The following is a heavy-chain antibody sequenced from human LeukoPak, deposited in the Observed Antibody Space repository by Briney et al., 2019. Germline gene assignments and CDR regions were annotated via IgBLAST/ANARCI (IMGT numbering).Heavy chain of an antibody. Sequence: GGTLRLSCAASGFTFSSYGMSWVRQAPGKGLEWVSAISGSGGSTYYADSVKGRFTISRDNSKNTLYLQMNSLRAEDTAVYYCAKDSSRRIQLWLEYFDYWGQGTLVTVSS. CDR2: ISGSGGST. CDR3: AKDSSRRIQLWLEYFDY. CDR1: GFTFSSYG. V-gene: IGHV3-23*01. D-gene: IGHD5-18*01. J-gene: IGHJ4*02.